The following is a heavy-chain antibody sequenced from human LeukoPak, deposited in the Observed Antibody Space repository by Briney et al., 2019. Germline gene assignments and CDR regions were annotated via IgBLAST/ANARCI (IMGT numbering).Heavy chain of an antibody. CDR2: IHNSGST. CDR1: GVSISSYY. CDR3: ARASFYDVSFDM. D-gene: IGHD3/OR15-3a*01. V-gene: IGHV4-59*01. J-gene: IGHJ3*02. Sequence: SETLSLTCTVSGVSISSYYWSWLRRPPGKGLEGIGNIHNSGSTNYNPSFRSRVTISVDTSKKHFSLKLSSVTAADTAGYFCARASFYDVSFDMGGQGTGVTVSS.